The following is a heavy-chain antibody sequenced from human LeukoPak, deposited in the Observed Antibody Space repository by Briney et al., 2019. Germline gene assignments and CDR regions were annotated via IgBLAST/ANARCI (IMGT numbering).Heavy chain of an antibody. J-gene: IGHJ5*02. CDR1: GFTFSSYA. CDR2: ISGYGGTT. D-gene: IGHD4-17*01. Sequence: GGSLRLSCAASGFTFSSYAMSWVRQAPGKGLEWVSGISGYGGTTYHADSVEGRFTISRDNAENSLYLQMNSLRAEDTAVYYCARDSHDYEENWFDPWGQGTLVTVSS. V-gene: IGHV3-23*01. CDR3: ARDSHDYEENWFDP.